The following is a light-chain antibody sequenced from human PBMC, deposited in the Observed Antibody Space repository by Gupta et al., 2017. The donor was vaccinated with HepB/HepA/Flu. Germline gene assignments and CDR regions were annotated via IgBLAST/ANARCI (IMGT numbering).Light chain of an antibody. J-gene: IGLJ2*01. CDR3: CSYAGSSTLV. CDR1: SSDLGSYNL. CDR2: EVS. Sequence: SALTHPASLSGSPGQSITISCTGTSSDLGSYNLVSWYQQHPGKAPKLMIYEVSKRPSGVSNRFSGSKSGNTASLTISGLQAEDEADYYCCSYAGSSTLVFGGGTKLTVL. V-gene: IGLV2-23*02.